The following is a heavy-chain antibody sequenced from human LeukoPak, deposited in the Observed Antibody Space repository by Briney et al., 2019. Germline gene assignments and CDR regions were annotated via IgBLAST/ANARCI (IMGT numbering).Heavy chain of an antibody. CDR1: GGSISSSNW. V-gene: IGHV4-4*02. J-gene: IGHJ4*02. Sequence: SETLSLTCAVSGGSISSSNWWSWVRQPPGKGLEWIGEIYHSGSTNYNPSLKSRVTISVDKSKNQFSLKLSSVTAADTAVYYCARHLSAAGLSDFDYWGQGTLVTVSS. CDR2: IYHSGST. CDR3: ARHLSAAGLSDFDY. D-gene: IGHD6-13*01.